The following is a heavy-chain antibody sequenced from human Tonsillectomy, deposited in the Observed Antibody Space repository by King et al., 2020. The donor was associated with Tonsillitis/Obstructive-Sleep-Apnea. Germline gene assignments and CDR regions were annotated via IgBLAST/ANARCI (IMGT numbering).Heavy chain of an antibody. Sequence: VQLVESGGGLVKPGGSLRLSCAASGFTFSNAWMSWVRQAPGKGLEWVGRIKSKTDCGTTDYAAPVKGRFTISRDDSKNTLYLQMNSLKTEDTAVYYCTEAFEGYFDYWGQGTLVTVSS. J-gene: IGHJ4*02. CDR1: GFTFSNAW. D-gene: IGHD3-9*01. CDR3: TEAFEGYFDY. V-gene: IGHV3-15*01. CDR2: IKSKTDCGTT.